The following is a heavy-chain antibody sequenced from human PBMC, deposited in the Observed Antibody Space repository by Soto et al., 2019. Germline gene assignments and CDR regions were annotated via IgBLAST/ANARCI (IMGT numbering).Heavy chain of an antibody. D-gene: IGHD6-19*01. V-gene: IGHV3-30*18. CDR2: ISYDGSNK. J-gene: IGHJ5*02. CDR1: GFTFSSYG. Sequence: GGSLRLSCAAPGFTFSSYGMHWVRQAPGKGLEWVAVISYDGSNKYYADSVKGRFTISRDNSKNTLYLQMNSLRAEDTAVYYCAKDIGIAVAGTWFDPWGQGTLVTVSS. CDR3: AKDIGIAVAGTWFDP.